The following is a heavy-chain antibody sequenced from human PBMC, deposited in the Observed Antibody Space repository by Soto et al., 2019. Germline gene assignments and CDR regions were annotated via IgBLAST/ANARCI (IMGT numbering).Heavy chain of an antibody. CDR1: GGSISSGDYY. V-gene: IGHV4-30-4*01. CDR2: IYYSGST. J-gene: IGHJ6*02. Sequence: SETLSLTCTVSGGSISSGDYYWSWIRQPPGKGLEWIGYIYYSGSTYYNPSLKSRVTISVDTSKNQFSLKLSSVTAADTAVYYCARGYVVRGVITFGIDVWGQGTTVTVSS. CDR3: ARGYVVRGVITFGIDV. D-gene: IGHD3-10*01.